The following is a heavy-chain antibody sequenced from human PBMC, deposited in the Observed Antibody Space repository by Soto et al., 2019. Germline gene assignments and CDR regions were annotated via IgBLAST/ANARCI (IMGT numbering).Heavy chain of an antibody. CDR1: GGTFSSYT. J-gene: IGHJ6*02. Sequence: QVQLVQSGAEVKKPGSSVKVSCKASGGTFSSYTISWVRQAPGQGLEWMGRIIPILGIANYAQKFQGRVTTTADKNKGTAYRERRSLRSEDTAVYYCARDQPGFGELSPDPAQKYGMVVWGQGNTVTVSS. D-gene: IGHD3-10*01. CDR2: IIPILGIA. V-gene: IGHV1-69*08. CDR3: ARDQPGFGELSPDPAQKYGMVV.